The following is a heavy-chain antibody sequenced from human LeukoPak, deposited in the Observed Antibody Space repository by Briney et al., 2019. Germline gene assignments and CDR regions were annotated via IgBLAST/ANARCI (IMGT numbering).Heavy chain of an antibody. CDR1: GGSISSYY. V-gene: IGHV4-59*08. CDR2: IYYSGST. Sequence: SGTLSLTCTVSGGSISSYYWSWIRQPPGKGLEWIGYIYYSGSTNYNPSLKSRVTISVDTSKNQFSLKLSSVTAADTAVYYCARHLWDYTYYYMDVWGKGTTVTVSS. J-gene: IGHJ6*03. D-gene: IGHD7-27*01. CDR3: ARHLWDYTYYYMDV.